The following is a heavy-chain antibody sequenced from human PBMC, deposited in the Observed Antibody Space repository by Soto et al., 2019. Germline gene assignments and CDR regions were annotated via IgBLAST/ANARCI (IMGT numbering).Heavy chain of an antibody. CDR2: IYTNGST. V-gene: IGHV4-4*07. Sequence: PSETLSLTCTVSGVPISSYYWSWIRQPAGKGLEWIGRIYTNGSTNYNPSLKSRVTVSVDTSKSQFSLMLNSVTAADTAVYYCVRDGSSGWYYYGMDVWGQGTPVTVSS. J-gene: IGHJ6*02. CDR1: GVPISSYY. D-gene: IGHD6-19*01. CDR3: VRDGSSGWYYYGMDV.